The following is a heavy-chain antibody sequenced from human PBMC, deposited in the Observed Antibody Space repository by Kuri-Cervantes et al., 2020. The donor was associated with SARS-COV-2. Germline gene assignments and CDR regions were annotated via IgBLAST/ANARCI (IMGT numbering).Heavy chain of an antibody. Sequence: GESLKISCAASGFTFSSYAMSWVRQAPGKGLEWVSAISGSGGSTYYADSVKGRFTISRDNSKNTLYLQMNSLRAEDTAVYYCARGAAARLEYYGMDVWGQGTTVTVSS. V-gene: IGHV3-23*01. CDR1: GFTFSSYA. CDR2: ISGSGGST. CDR3: ARGAAARLEYYGMDV. J-gene: IGHJ6*02. D-gene: IGHD6-6*01.